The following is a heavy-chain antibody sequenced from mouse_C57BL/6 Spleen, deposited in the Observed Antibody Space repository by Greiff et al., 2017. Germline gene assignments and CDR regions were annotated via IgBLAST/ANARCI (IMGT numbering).Heavy chain of an antibody. D-gene: IGHD1-1*01. CDR3: ARSTDDYYAMDY. CDR2: INPNNGGT. Sequence: VQLQQSGPELVKPGASVKISCKASGYTFTDYYMNWVKQSHGKSLEWIGDINPNNGGTSYNQKFKGKATLTVDKSSSTAYMELRSLTSEDSAVYYCARSTDDYYAMDYWGQGTSVTVSS. CDR1: GYTFTDYY. V-gene: IGHV1-26*01. J-gene: IGHJ4*01.